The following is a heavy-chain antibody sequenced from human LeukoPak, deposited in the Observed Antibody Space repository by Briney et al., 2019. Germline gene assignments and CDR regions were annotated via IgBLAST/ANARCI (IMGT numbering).Heavy chain of an antibody. Sequence: GGALRLSCAVSGFTFSSYWMNWGREGLGKGLERVARIKQDGGEKYYVDSVRDGFTISRVNAKNSQYLPMSSLRAEDRAVYYCARDGTAAGLYFDLWGQGTLVTVPS. D-gene: IGHD6-13*01. V-gene: IGHV3-7*01. CDR1: GFTFSSYW. J-gene: IGHJ4*01. CDR3: ARDGTAAGLYFDL. CDR2: IKQDGGEK.